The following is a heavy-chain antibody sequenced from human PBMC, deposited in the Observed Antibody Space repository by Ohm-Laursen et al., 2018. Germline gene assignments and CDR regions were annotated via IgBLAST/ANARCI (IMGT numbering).Heavy chain of an antibody. V-gene: IGHV4-38-2*01. J-gene: IGHJ6*02. CDR3: ARGVKYYYYYGMDV. CDR1: GSSISSGYY. CDR2: IYHSGNT. Sequence: GTLSLTCAVSGSSISSGYYWGWIRQPPGKGLEWIGSIYHSGNTYYSPSLKSRVTILVDTSKNQFSLKLSSVTAADTAVYYCARGVKYYYYYGMDVWGQGTTVTVSS. D-gene: IGHD3-22*01.